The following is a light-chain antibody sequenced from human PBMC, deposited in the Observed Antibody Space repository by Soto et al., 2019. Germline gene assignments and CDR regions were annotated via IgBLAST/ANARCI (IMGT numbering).Light chain of an antibody. V-gene: IGKV3-11*01. CDR1: QSVDRY. Sequence: EIVLTQSPCTLSLSPGERATLSCRASQSVDRYVAWYQQKLGQAPRLLIYDTYTRATGVGARFTGSGSATDFSLTITSLEPEDFAVYFCQQRGKWPSTFGPGTKVDI. J-gene: IGKJ2*02. CDR3: QQRGKWPST. CDR2: DTY.